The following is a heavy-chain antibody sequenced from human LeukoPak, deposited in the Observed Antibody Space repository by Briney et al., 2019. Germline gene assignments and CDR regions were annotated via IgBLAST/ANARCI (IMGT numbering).Heavy chain of an antibody. V-gene: IGHV1-8*03. Sequence: ASVKVSCKASGYTFTSYGINWVRQATGQGLEWMGWMNPNSGNTGYAQKFQGRVTITRNASISTAYMELSSLRSEDTAVYYCARRSPYYYYYYMDVWGKGTTVTVSS. CDR3: ARRSPYYYYYYMDV. CDR1: GYTFTSYG. J-gene: IGHJ6*03. CDR2: MNPNSGNT.